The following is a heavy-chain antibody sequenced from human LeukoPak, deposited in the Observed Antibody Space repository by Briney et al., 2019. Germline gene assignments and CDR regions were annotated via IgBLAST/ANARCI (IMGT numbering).Heavy chain of an antibody. Sequence: GGSLRLSCAASGFTFSSYAMTWVRQAPGQGLEWVSSINDSGDKTYYADPVKGRFTISRDNSRNTLHLQVNSLRAEDTAVYYCATLRSYDFWGQGTLVTVSS. D-gene: IGHD3-10*01. J-gene: IGHJ4*02. CDR2: INDSGDKT. CDR1: GFTFSSYA. V-gene: IGHV3-23*01. CDR3: ATLRSYDF.